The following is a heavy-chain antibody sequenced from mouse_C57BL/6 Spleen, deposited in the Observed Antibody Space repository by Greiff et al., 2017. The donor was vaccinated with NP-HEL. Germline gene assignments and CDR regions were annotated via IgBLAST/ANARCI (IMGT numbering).Heavy chain of an antibody. J-gene: IGHJ3*01. D-gene: IGHD5-5*01. Sequence: QVQLQQSGAELVKPGASVKLSCKASGYTFTSYWMQWVKQRPGQGLEWIGEIDPSDSYTNYNQKFKGKATLTVDTSSSTAYMQLSSLTSEDSAVYYCARRRTTAWFAYWGQGTLVTVSA. CDR3: ARRRTTAWFAY. CDR2: IDPSDSYT. V-gene: IGHV1-50*01. CDR1: GYTFTSYW.